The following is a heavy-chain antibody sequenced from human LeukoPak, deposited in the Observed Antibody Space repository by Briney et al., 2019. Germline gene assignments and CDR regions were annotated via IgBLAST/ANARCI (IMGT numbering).Heavy chain of an antibody. Sequence: PGGSLRLSCTASGFTFSTYAMNWVRQAPGKELEWISAIGGGGNSPYYADSVKGRFTISRDNSRNTLYLQMNSLRVEDTAVFYCASSVVVPAANFDCWGQGTLVTVSS. CDR3: ASSVVVPAANFDC. CDR2: IGGGGNSP. V-gene: IGHV3-23*01. D-gene: IGHD2-2*01. J-gene: IGHJ4*02. CDR1: GFTFSTYA.